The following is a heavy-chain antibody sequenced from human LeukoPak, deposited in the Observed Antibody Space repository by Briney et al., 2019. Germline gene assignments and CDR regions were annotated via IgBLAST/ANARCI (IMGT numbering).Heavy chain of an antibody. CDR1: GFTFSSYG. V-gene: IGHV3-30*03. D-gene: IGHD2-2*01. CDR3: AADRIGYQLSDY. Sequence: PGGSLRLSCAASGFTFSSYGMHWVRQAPGKGLEWVAVISHDGSNKYYTDSVKGRFTISRDNSKSTLYLQMNSLRAEDTAVYYRAADRIGYQLSDYWGQGTLVTVSS. J-gene: IGHJ4*02. CDR2: ISHDGSNK.